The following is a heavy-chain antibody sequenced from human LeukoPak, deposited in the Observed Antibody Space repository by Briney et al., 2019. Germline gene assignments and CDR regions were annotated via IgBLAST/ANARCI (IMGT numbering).Heavy chain of an antibody. J-gene: IGHJ3*02. D-gene: IGHD5-24*01. CDR1: GYTFTNYY. CDR3: ARIRDGYNDAYDI. Sequence: ASVKVSCKASGYTFTNYYIHWVRQAPGQGLEWMGLINPGGDNTDYAQNFQGRVTMTRDTSTSTVYVGLSSLRSEDTAVYYCARIRDGYNDAYDIWGQGTMVTVSS. V-gene: IGHV1-46*01. CDR2: INPGGDNT.